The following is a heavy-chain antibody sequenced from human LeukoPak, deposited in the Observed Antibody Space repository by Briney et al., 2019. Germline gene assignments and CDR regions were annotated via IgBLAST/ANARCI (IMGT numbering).Heavy chain of an antibody. J-gene: IGHJ4*02. D-gene: IGHD3-9*01. CDR2: ISSNGGST. CDR1: GFTFSSYA. Sequence: GGSLRLSCSASGFTFSSYAMHWVRQAPGKGLEHVSAISSNGGSTYYADSVKGRFTISRDNSKNTLYLQMSSLRAEDTAVYYCVKGANVLRYFDWLLSGEGHFDYWGQGTLVTVSS. CDR3: VKGANVLRYFDWLLSGEGHFDY. V-gene: IGHV3-64D*09.